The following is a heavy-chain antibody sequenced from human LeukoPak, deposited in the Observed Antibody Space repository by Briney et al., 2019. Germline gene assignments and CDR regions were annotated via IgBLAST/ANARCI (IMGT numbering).Heavy chain of an antibody. J-gene: IGHJ4*02. V-gene: IGHV3-48*03. CDR1: GFTFSCYE. D-gene: IGHD6-19*01. CDR2: ISSCGSTI. CDR3: ARGGIAVAGFDY. Sequence: GGSLTLSCAASGFTFSCYEMNWVRQAPGNGLEWVSYISSCGSTIYYADSVKGRFTISRDNAKNSLYLQMNSRRGEDTAVYYSARGGIAVAGFDYWGQGTLVTVSS.